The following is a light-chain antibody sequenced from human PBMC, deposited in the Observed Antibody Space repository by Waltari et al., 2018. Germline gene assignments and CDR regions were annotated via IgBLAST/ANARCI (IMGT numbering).Light chain of an antibody. Sequence: DIVMTQSPDSLAVSLGERATINCKSSQGVLYSSNNKNYLAWYQQKPGQPPKLLIYGASTRASGVPDRFSGSGSGTDFTLTISSLQAEDVAVYYCQQYYSTPWTFGQGTKVEIK. J-gene: IGKJ1*01. CDR2: GAS. CDR3: QQYYSTPWT. CDR1: QGVLYSSNNKNY. V-gene: IGKV4-1*01.